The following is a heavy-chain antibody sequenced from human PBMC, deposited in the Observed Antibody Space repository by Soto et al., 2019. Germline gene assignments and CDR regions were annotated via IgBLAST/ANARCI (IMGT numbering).Heavy chain of an antibody. V-gene: IGHV4-31*03. CDR1: GGSIGGSYY. CDR3: ARGDYVGLFDY. D-gene: IGHD3-10*02. J-gene: IGHJ4*02. Sequence: TLSLTCSVSGGSIGGSYYWSWIRQHAGKGLEWIGYIYYSGSTYYTPSLKSRLTMSVDTSKNQFSLRLSSVTAADTAVYYCARGDYVGLFDYWGQGALGTVS. CDR2: IYYSGST.